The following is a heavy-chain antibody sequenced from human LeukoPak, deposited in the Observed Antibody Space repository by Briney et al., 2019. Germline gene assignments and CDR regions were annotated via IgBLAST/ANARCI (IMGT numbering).Heavy chain of an antibody. CDR1: RFTFSNYV. CDR2: ISYDGSDK. D-gene: IGHD5-18*01. J-gene: IGHJ4*02. Sequence: GGSLRLSCAASRFTFSNYVMHWVRQAPGKGLEWVAVISYDGSDKYYADSVKGRFTISRDNSKNTLYLQMNSLRAEDTAVYYCTRDAGTRLKYSFGYGDYWGQGALVTVSS. CDR3: TRDAGTRLKYSFGYGDY. V-gene: IGHV3-30*03.